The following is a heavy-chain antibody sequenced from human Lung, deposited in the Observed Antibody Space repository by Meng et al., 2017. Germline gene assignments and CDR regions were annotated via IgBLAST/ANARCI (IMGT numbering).Heavy chain of an antibody. CDR2: IRSVSRYI. V-gene: IGHV3-21*01. D-gene: IGHD2-15*01. J-gene: IGHJ4*02. CDR3: ARFETVGVATGDF. Sequence: EVQLVESWGGLVTPGGSLRRSCAASGFTFSNCSMNWGRQASGKGLEWGSSIRSVSRYIFYADSVKGRFTISRDNAKDSLYLLMIGLRPEDAAVFYCARFETVGVATGDFWGQGTLVTVSS. CDR1: GFTFSNCS.